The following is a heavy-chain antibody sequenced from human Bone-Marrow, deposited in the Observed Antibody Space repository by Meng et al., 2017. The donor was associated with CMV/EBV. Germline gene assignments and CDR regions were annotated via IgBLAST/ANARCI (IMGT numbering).Heavy chain of an antibody. D-gene: IGHD6-19*01. J-gene: IGHJ6*02. Sequence: GGSLRLSCAASGFTFSNYWLSWVRQAPGKGLEWVASIKPDGSEKYYADSVKGRFTIFRENAKNSLYLQMNSLRAGDTAVYYCARGWSSGWPYYYYYGMDVWGQGTTVTVSS. CDR3: ARGWSSGWPYYYYYGMDV. CDR2: IKPDGSEK. V-gene: IGHV3-7*01. CDR1: GFTFSNYW.